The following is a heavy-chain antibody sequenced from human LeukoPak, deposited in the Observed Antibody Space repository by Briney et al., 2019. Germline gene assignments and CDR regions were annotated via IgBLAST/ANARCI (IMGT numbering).Heavy chain of an antibody. CDR3: ARREDCGGDCYSTLVDPSRNWFDP. D-gene: IGHD2-21*02. CDR2: IYPGDSST. J-gene: IGHJ5*02. Sequence: GESLKISCRASGYDFTTYWIAWVRQLPGKGLEWMGIIYPGDSSTRYSPSFRGQVTMSADKSINTAYLQWTTLRASDTAMYYCARREDCGGDCYSTLVDPSRNWFDPWGQGTLVIVSS. CDR1: GYDFTTYW. V-gene: IGHV5-51*01.